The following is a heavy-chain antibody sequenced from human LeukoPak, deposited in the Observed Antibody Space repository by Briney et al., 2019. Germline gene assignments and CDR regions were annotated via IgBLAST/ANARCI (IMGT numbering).Heavy chain of an antibody. J-gene: IGHJ6*03. CDR2: LNPNSGNT. Sequence: ASVKVSCKASGYTFTSYFMLWVRQAPGQGLEWMGILNPNSGNTTYAQNFQGRVTMTRDTSTSTAYMELSSLRSEDTAVYYCARGLSIAARLNYYYYMDVWGKGTTVTVSS. CDR1: GYTFTSYF. V-gene: IGHV1-46*01. D-gene: IGHD6-6*01. CDR3: ARGLSIAARLNYYYYMDV.